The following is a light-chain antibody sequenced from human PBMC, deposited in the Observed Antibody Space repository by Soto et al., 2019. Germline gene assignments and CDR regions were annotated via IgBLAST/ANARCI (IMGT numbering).Light chain of an antibody. V-gene: IGKV1-8*01. Sequence: IRMTQSPSSFSASTGDRVPITFRARPGISSYLAWYQQKPGKAPKLLIYAASSLQSGVPSRFSGSGSGTDFTLTISSLQPEDFATYYCQQSYRTPRTFGQGTKVDIK. CDR2: AAS. CDR1: PGISSY. J-gene: IGKJ1*01. CDR3: QQSYRTPRT.